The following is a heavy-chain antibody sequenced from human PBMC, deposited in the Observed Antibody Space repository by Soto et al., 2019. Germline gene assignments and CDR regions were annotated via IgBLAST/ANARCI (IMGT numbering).Heavy chain of an antibody. D-gene: IGHD3-22*01. CDR3: ARGRGYYDSSGYDF. CDR2: ISGGGGSTI. CDR1: GFTFSSYA. Sequence: GGSLILSCAASGFTFSSYAMNWIRQAPGKGLEWISYISGGGGSTIYYTDSVKGRLTIYRDNAKKSLYLDMNSLRAEDTAVYFCARGRGYYDSSGYDFWGQGTPVTVSS. J-gene: IGHJ4*02. V-gene: IGHV3-48*04.